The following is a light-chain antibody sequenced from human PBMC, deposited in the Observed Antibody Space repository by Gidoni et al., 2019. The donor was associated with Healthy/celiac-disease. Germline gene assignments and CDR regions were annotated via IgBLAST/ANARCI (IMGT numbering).Light chain of an antibody. J-gene: IGLJ1*01. CDR3: SSYTSSITRV. CDR2: DVS. CDR1: SSDVGGYNY. Sequence: QSALPQPASVSGSPGQSITISCTGTSSDVGGYNYVSWYQQHPGKAPKLMIYDVSNRPSGVSNRFSGSKSGNTASLTISGLQAEDEADYYCSSYTSSITRVFGTGTKVTVL. V-gene: IGLV2-14*01.